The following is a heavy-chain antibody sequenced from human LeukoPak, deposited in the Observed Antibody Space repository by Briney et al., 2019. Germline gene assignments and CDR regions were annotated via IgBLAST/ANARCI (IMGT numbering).Heavy chain of an antibody. J-gene: IGHJ4*02. Sequence: GGSLRLSCTASGFTFSTFGMNWVRQAPAKGLEWVSYISSSSSTIYYADSVKGRFTISRDNAKNSLYLQINSLRDEDTAVYYCASPQESGTTSFVGYWGQGTLVTVSS. V-gene: IGHV3-48*02. D-gene: IGHD2/OR15-2a*01. CDR1: GFTFSTFG. CDR3: ASPQESGTTSFVGY. CDR2: ISSSSSTI.